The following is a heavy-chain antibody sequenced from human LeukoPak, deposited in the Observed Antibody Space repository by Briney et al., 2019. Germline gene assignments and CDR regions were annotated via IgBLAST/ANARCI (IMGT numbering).Heavy chain of an antibody. CDR1: GFNFNNYW. CDR2: IKEDESEK. D-gene: IGHD2-15*01. V-gene: IGHV3-7*01. J-gene: IGHJ4*02. CDR3: ARVDCSGGSCYVPFDY. Sequence: PGGSLRLSCAASGFNFNNYWMSWVRQAPGKGLEWVANIKEDESEKDYVDSVKGRFTISRDNAKNSLYLQMNSLRAEDTAVYYCARVDCSGGSCYVPFDYWGQGTLVTVSS.